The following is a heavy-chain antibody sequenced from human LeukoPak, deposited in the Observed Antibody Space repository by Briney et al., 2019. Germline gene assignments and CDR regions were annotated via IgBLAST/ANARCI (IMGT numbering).Heavy chain of an antibody. CDR3: ARDLGTRITIFGVVPDDAFDI. J-gene: IGHJ3*02. CDR2: IKQDGSEK. D-gene: IGHD3-3*01. Sequence: PGGSLRLSCAASGFTFSSYWMSWVCQAPGKGLEWVANIKQDGSEKYYVDSVKGRFTISRDNAKNSLYLQMNSLRAEDTAVYYCARDLGTRITIFGVVPDDAFDIWGQGTMVTVSS. V-gene: IGHV3-7*01. CDR1: GFTFSSYW.